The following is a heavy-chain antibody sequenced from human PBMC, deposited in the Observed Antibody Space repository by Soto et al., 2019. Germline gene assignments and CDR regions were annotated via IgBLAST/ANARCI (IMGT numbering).Heavy chain of an antibody. D-gene: IGHD1-1*01. Sequence: SETLSLTCTVSGGSITTGDYYWGWIRQPPGKGLEWIGYIYYSGSTFYSPSLKSRVTISLNTPKNQFSLRLGSVTAADTAVYYCASDDGDKRTYWGQGTQVNASS. CDR3: ASDDGDKRTY. J-gene: IGHJ4*01. CDR2: IYYSGST. CDR1: GGSITTGDYY. V-gene: IGHV4-30-4*01.